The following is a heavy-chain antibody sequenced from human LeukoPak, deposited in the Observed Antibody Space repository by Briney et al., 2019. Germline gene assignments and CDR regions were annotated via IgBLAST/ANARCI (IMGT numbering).Heavy chain of an antibody. CDR1: GGSISSYY. V-gene: IGHV4-59*01. D-gene: IGHD6-6*01. J-gene: IGHJ4*02. CDR3: ARTANTAARAPFDN. Sequence: SETLSLTCTVSGGSISSYYWSWIRQPPGKGLEWIGYIYYTGSTDYNPSLKSRVTISVDTSMSQVSLKLSSVTAADTAVYYCARTANTAARAPFDNWGQGALVTVSS. CDR2: IYYTGST.